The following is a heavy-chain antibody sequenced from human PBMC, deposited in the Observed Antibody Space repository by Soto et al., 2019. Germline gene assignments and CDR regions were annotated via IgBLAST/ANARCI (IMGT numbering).Heavy chain of an antibody. D-gene: IGHD1-26*01. Sequence: EVQLVESGGGLAQPGWSRRLSCAASGFNFDDHAMHWVRQTPGKGLEWVSGISWNSVTINYADSIKGRFTITRDNAKRTLYLPLNNLRPADTAMYSGVRSSGSQPRAGWFDPWGQGTLVTVS. CDR3: VRSSGSQPRAGWFDP. J-gene: IGHJ5*02. CDR1: GFNFDDHA. V-gene: IGHV3-9*01. CDR2: ISWNSVTI.